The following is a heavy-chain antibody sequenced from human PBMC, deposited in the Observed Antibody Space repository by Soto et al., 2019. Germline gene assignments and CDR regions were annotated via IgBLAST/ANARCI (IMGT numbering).Heavy chain of an antibody. Sequence: DAQLVESGGGLVQPGKSLRISGVAYGFTFDDHTMHWVREAPGRGLEWVSCINWNSGIRGYADSVKGRFTISRDNAKNSLYLRMDSLRPDDTAVYYCTKEAHGPSAYFEAFDVWGQGTKVTVSS. V-gene: IGHV3-9*01. D-gene: IGHD3-22*01. CDR2: INWNSGIR. CDR1: GFTFDDHT. J-gene: IGHJ3*01. CDR3: TKEAHGPSAYFEAFDV.